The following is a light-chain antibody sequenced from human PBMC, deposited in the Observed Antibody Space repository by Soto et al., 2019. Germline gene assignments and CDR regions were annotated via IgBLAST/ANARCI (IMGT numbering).Light chain of an antibody. CDR3: QQYNNLPPDT. Sequence: EIILTQSPASLSVSRGERATLSCRASQSVNNNLAWYQQKPGQAPRLLIYGASTRATGIPGRFRGSGSGTEFTLTITSLQSEDFAVYFCQQYNNLPPDTFGQGTKLEIK. J-gene: IGKJ2*01. CDR2: GAS. CDR1: QSVNNN. V-gene: IGKV3-15*01.